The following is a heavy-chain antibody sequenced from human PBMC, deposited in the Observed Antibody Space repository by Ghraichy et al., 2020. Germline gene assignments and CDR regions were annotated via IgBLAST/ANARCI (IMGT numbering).Heavy chain of an antibody. CDR1: GGSFSGYY. Sequence: SETLSLTCAVYGGSFSGYYWSWIRQPPGKGLEWIGEINHSGSTNYNPSLKSRVTISVDTSKNQFSLKLSSVTAADTAVYYCARGYDSGSYCDYWGQGTLVTVSS. CDR2: INHSGST. J-gene: IGHJ4*02. V-gene: IGHV4-34*01. CDR3: ARGYDSGSYCDY. D-gene: IGHD1-26*01.